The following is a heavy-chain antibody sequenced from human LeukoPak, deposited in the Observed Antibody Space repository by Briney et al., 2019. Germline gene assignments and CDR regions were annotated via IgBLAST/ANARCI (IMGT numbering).Heavy chain of an antibody. CDR1: GGSISSSSYY. CDR2: FYYSGST. J-gene: IGHJ3*02. CDR3: ARTYGLGAFDI. Sequence: SETLSLTCTVSGGSISSSSYYWGWIRQPPGKGLEWIGSFYYSGSTYYNPSLKSRVTISVDTSKNQFSLKLSSVTAADTAVYYCARTYGLGAFDIWGQGTMVTVSS. D-gene: IGHD3-16*01. V-gene: IGHV4-39*07.